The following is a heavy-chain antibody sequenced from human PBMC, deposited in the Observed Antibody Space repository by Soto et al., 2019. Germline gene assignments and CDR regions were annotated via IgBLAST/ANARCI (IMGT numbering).Heavy chain of an antibody. Sequence: QVQLQESGPGLVKPSQTLSLTCTVSGGSISSGGYYWSWIRQHPGKGLEWIGYIYYSGSTYYNPSHKSRVTTSVGLAKNQFSLTLISVTAADTAVYYCAGSYCGSLGGTLRYWGHGTLVTVSS. CDR3: AGSYCGSLGGTLRY. CDR1: GGSISSGGYY. J-gene: IGHJ4*01. CDR2: IYYSGST. V-gene: IGHV4-31*03. D-gene: IGHD1-26*01.